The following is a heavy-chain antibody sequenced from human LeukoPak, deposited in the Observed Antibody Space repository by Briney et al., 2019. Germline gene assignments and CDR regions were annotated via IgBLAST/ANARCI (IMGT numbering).Heavy chain of an antibody. D-gene: IGHD5-18*01. V-gene: IGHV4-34*01. CDR3: ARRYSYGDFDY. J-gene: IGHJ4*02. CDR1: GGSFSGYY. Sequence: ASETLSLTCAVYGGSFSGYYWSWIRQPPGKGLEWIGEINHSGSTNYNPSLKSRVTISVDTSKNQFSLKLSSVTAADTAVYYCARRYSYGDFDYWGQGTLVTVSS. CDR2: INHSGST.